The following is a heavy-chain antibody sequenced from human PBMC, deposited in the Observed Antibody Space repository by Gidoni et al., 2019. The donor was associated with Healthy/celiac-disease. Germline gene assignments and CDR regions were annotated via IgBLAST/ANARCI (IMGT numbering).Heavy chain of an antibody. Sequence: QLQLPASGPGLVTPSEPLSLTSPVSGGSLSSSSYYWGWIRQPPGKGLEWIGSIYYSVSTYYNPSLKSRVTRYVDTSKNQFSLKLSSVTAADTAVYYCARRVGGQWLALYYFDYWGKGTLVTVSS. J-gene: IGHJ4*02. CDR1: GGSLSSSSYY. CDR3: ARRVGGQWLALYYFDY. CDR2: IYYSVST. V-gene: IGHV4-39*01. D-gene: IGHD6-19*01.